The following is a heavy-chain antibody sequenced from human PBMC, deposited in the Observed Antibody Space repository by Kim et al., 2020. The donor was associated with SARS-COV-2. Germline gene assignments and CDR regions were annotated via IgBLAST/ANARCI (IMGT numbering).Heavy chain of an antibody. V-gene: IGHV4-4*02. CDR3: ARDPPWTLSYSRGY. J-gene: IGHJ4*02. CDR2: VYPPTGSA. Sequence: SETLSLTCAVSGGSTSSSNWWSWVRQSPRKGLEWIGEVYPPTGSANYNPSLKSRVTISVDKSKNQISLKLTSVTAADTAIYYCARDPPWTLSYSRGYWGQGTLLTVSS. D-gene: IGHD2-15*01. CDR1: GGSTSSSNW.